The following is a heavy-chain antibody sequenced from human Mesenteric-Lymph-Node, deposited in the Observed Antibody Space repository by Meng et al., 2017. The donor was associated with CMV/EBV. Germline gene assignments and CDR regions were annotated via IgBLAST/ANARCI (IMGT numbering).Heavy chain of an antibody. Sequence: CQASGYTFTGHYTHWIRQAPGQGLEWIGVIYPTSGATNYAQKFQGRLSMTRDTSATTVYMELSSLTFGDTAVYYCARDQVPGTYYFDFWGQGTLVTVSS. CDR2: IYPTSGAT. J-gene: IGHJ4*02. V-gene: IGHV1-46*01. D-gene: IGHD1-26*01. CDR1: GYTFTGHY. CDR3: ARDQVPGTYYFDF.